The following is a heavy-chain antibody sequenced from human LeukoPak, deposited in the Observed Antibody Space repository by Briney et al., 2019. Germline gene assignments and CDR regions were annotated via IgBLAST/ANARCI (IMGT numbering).Heavy chain of an antibody. D-gene: IGHD3-10*01. CDR2: IYPRDSDT. J-gene: IGHJ4*02. CDR1: GYTFTHQC. V-gene: IGHV5-51*01. Sequence: GESLKISCEASGYTFTHQCIGWVRHMAGGSLEWVGIIYPRDSDTRYSPSFQGHVTISADTSLNTAYLEWSSLEASDTAMYYCARHSDVIGAIWGQGTLVTVSS. CDR3: ARHSDVIGAI.